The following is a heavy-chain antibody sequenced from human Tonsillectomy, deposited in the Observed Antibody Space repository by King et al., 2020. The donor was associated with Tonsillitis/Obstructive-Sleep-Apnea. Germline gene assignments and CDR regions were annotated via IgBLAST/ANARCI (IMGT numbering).Heavy chain of an antibody. CDR3: ARAPYYGDDY. Sequence: VQLPQWGAGLLKPSETLSLTCAVYGGSFSDYFWSWIRQPPGKGLEWIGEIHHSGITNYNPSLKSRVTISVDTSKNQFSLKLTSVTAADTAVYYCARAPYYGDDYWGQGTLVTVSS. D-gene: IGHD4-17*01. CDR1: GGSFSDYF. J-gene: IGHJ4*02. CDR2: IHHSGIT. V-gene: IGHV4-34*01.